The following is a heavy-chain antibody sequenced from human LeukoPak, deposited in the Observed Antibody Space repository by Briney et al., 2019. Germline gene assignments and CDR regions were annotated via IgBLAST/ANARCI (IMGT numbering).Heavy chain of an antibody. D-gene: IGHD3-16*01. J-gene: IGHJ4*02. CDR2: ISYDGSNK. CDR3: ASDDYVSQYYCDC. CDR1: GFTFSSYG. Sequence: GGSLRLSCAASGFTFSSYGMHWVRQAPGKGLEWVAVISYDGSNKYYADSVKGRFTISRDNSKNSLYLQMNSLRAEDTAVYYCASDDYVSQYYCDCWGQGTRSPSPQ. V-gene: IGHV3-30*03.